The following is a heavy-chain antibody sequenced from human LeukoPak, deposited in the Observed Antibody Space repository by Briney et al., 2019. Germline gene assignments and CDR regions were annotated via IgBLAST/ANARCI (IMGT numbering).Heavy chain of an antibody. J-gene: IGHJ6*02. D-gene: IGHD5-18*01. Sequence: GGSLRLSCAASGFTFSSYWMSWVRQAPGKGLEWVANIKQDGSEKYYVDSVKGQFTISRDNAEISLYLQMNSLRGEDTAVYYCARGPVFHSYGFHYYYYGMDVWGQGTTVTVSS. CDR1: GFTFSSYW. CDR3: ARGPVFHSYGFHYYYYGMDV. CDR2: IKQDGSEK. V-gene: IGHV3-7*01.